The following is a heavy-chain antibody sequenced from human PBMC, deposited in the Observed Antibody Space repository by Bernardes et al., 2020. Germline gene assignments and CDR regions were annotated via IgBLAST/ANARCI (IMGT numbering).Heavy chain of an antibody. D-gene: IGHD2-2*01. V-gene: IGHV3-7*03. CDR1: GFIFSNSW. Sequence: GGSLRLSCATSGFIFSNSWMTWVRQAPGKGLEWVANINKDGSEKYYVDSVKGRFTNSRDNSEISLYLQMNSLRAEDTALYYCAEDSRAMTLVSWGQGIMVTVSS. CDR3: AEDSRAMTLVS. CDR2: INKDGSEK. J-gene: IGHJ5*02.